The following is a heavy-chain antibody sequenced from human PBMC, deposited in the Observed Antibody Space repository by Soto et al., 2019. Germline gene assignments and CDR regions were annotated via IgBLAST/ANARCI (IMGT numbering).Heavy chain of an antibody. CDR3: ARSGGITFFGVVTPRLYYYYGMDV. CDR2: INPSGGST. J-gene: IGHJ6*02. V-gene: IGHV1-46*01. Sequence: ASVKVSCKASGYTFTSYYMHWVRQAPGQGLEWMGIINPSGGSTSYAQKFQGRVTMTRDTSTSTVYMELSSLRSEDTALYYCARSGGITFFGVVTPRLYYYYGMDVWGQGTTVTVSS. CDR1: GYTFTSYY. D-gene: IGHD3-3*01.